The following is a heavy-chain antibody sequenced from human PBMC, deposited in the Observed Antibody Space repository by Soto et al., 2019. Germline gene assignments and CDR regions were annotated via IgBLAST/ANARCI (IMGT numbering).Heavy chain of an antibody. CDR2: ISWNSGSI. D-gene: IGHD4-17*01. CDR3: AKESAVTSNFDY. Sequence: GGSLRLSCAASGFTFDDYAMHWVRQAPGKGLEWVSGISWNSGSIGYADSVKGRFTISRDNAKNSLYLQMNSLRAEDTALYYCAKESAVTSNFDYWGQGTLVTVSS. CDR1: GFTFDDYA. V-gene: IGHV3-9*01. J-gene: IGHJ4*02.